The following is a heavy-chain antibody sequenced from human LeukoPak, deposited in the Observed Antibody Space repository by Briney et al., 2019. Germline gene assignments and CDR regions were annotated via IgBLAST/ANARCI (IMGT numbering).Heavy chain of an antibody. Sequence: PGGSLRLSCAASGFTFSSYWMHWVRQAPGKGLVWVSRINSDGSSTSYADSVKGRFTIPRDNAKNTLYLQMNSLRAEDTAVYYCARDRPEDIVEVPAAYHYYYYRDVWGKGNTVTVSS. CDR2: INSDGSST. CDR1: GFTFSSYW. J-gene: IGHJ6*03. V-gene: IGHV3-74*01. CDR3: ARDRPEDIVEVPAAYHYYYYRDV. D-gene: IGHD2-2*01.